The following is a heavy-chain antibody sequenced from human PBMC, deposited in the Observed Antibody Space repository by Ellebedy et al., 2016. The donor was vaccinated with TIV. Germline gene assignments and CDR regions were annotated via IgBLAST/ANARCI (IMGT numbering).Heavy chain of an antibody. CDR3: ARALFGGHDY. J-gene: IGHJ4*02. CDR2: ISGDSSTT. D-gene: IGHD4-23*01. CDR1: GFTFGPYA. Sequence: GESLKISXAASGFTFGPYAMSWVRHAQGKGLECVSAISGDSSTTFYADSVKGRFTISRDNSRSTLYLQMNSLRVEDTAVYYCARALFGGHDYWGQGALVTVSS. V-gene: IGHV3-23*01.